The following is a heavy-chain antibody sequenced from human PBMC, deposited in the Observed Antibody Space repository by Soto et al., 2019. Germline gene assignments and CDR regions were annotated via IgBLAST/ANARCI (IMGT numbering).Heavy chain of an antibody. CDR2: IYHSGST. Sequence: PSETLSLTCAVSGGSISSTNWWSWVRQPPGKGLEWIGEIYHSGSTNSNPSLKSRVTMSVDKSKNQFSLILNSVTAADTAVYYCARGQWLAFDYWGQGTLVTAPQ. CDR3: ARGQWLAFDY. V-gene: IGHV4-4*02. D-gene: IGHD6-19*01. CDR1: GGSISSTNW. J-gene: IGHJ4*02.